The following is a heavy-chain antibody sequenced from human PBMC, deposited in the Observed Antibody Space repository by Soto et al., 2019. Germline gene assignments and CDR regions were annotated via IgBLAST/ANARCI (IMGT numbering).Heavy chain of an antibody. CDR3: ARDLTFYGSGMGTRYYYYYGMDV. D-gene: IGHD3-10*01. V-gene: IGHV1-69*01. CDR1: GGTFSSYA. Sequence: QVQLVQSGAEVKKPGSSVKVSCKASGGTFSSYAIIWVRQAPGQGLEWMGGIIPIFGTANYAQKFQGRVTITADESTSTAYMELSSLRSEDTAVYYCARDLTFYGSGMGTRYYYYYGMDVWGQGTTVTVSS. J-gene: IGHJ6*02. CDR2: IIPIFGTA.